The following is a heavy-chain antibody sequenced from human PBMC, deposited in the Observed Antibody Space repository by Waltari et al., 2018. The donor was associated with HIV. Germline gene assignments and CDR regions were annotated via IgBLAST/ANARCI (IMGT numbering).Heavy chain of an antibody. V-gene: IGHV4-39*02. CDR3: ATEEAVAGTVVPRDY. J-gene: IGHJ4*02. D-gene: IGHD6-19*01. Sequence: QLQLQESGPGLVKPSETLSLTCTVSVGSISSSSSYWVWIRPPPGKGLEWIGRIYYSGSTYYNPSLKSRVTISVDTSKNQFSLKLSSVTAADTAVYYCATEEAVAGTVVPRDYWGQGTLVTVSS. CDR1: VGSISSSSSY. CDR2: IYYSGST.